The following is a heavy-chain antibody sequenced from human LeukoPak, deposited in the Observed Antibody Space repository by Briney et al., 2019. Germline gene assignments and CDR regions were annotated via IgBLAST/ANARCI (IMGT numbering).Heavy chain of an antibody. CDR1: GYTFTSYY. CDR2: INPSGGST. Sequence: ASVKVSCKASGYTFTSYYMHWVRQAPGQGLEWMGIINPSGGSTSYAQKFQGRVTITADKSTSTAYMELSSLRSEDTAVYYCARGGYCGGDCYSHHGYWGQGTLVTVSS. D-gene: IGHD2-21*02. J-gene: IGHJ4*02. CDR3: ARGGYCGGDCYSHHGY. V-gene: IGHV1-46*01.